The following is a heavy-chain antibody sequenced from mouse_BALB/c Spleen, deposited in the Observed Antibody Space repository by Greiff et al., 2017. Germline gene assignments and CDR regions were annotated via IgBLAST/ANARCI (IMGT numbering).Heavy chain of an antibody. Sequence: QVQLQQSAAELARPGASVKMSCKASGYTFTSYTMHWVKQRPGQGLEWIGYINPSSGYTEYNQKFKDKTTLTADKSSSTAYMRLSSLTSEDSAVYYCARRGAYFGWYFDVWGAGTTVTVSS. J-gene: IGHJ1*01. CDR3: ARRGAYFGWYFDV. CDR2: INPSSGYT. CDR1: GYTFTSYT. D-gene: IGHD1-1*01. V-gene: IGHV1-4*02.